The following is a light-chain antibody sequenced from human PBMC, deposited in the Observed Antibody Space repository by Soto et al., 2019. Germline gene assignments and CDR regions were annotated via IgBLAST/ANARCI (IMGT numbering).Light chain of an antibody. CDR1: QGISSY. V-gene: IGKV1-27*01. CDR3: QQNAIVPPWT. CDR2: SAS. J-gene: IGKJ1*01. Sequence: DIQFTHSPSALAASVRDRVTITFRVSQGISSYLNWYRQKPGKVPKLLIYSASNLQSGVPSRFSGSGSGTEFTLTISSLQPEDFATYYCQQNAIVPPWTFGQGTKVDIK.